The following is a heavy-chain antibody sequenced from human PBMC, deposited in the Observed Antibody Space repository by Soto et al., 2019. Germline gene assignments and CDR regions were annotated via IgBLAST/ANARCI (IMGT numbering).Heavy chain of an antibody. CDR2: IYYSGST. D-gene: IGHD6-19*01. CDR1: GGSISSSSYY. V-gene: IGHV4-39*01. Sequence: QLQLQESGPGLVKPSETLSLTCTVSGGSISSSSYYWGWIRQPPGKGLEWIGSIYYSGSTYYNPSLKSRVTISVDTSKNQFSLKLSSVTAADTAVYYCARHGEWLAYAFDNWGQGTMVTVSS. J-gene: IGHJ3*02. CDR3: ARHGEWLAYAFDN.